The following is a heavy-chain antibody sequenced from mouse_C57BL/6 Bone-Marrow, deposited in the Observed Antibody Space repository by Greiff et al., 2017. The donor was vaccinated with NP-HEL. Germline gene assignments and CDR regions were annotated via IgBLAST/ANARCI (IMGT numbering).Heavy chain of an antibody. CDR3: ARTGPSAY. Sequence: QVQLKQPGAELVKPGASVKLSCKASGYTFTSYWMHWVKQRPGQGLEWIGMIHPNSGRTKYNEKFKSKATLTVDKSASTAYMQLGSLTSEDSAVYCCARTGPSAYWGQGTSVTVSS. CDR1: GYTFTSYW. V-gene: IGHV1-64*01. D-gene: IGHD3-1*01. J-gene: IGHJ4*01. CDR2: IHPNSGRT.